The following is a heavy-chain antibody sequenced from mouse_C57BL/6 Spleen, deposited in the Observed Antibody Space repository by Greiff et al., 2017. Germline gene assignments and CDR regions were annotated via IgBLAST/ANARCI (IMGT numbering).Heavy chain of an antibody. CDR2: IYPGDGDT. D-gene: IGHD3-1*01. Sequence: VKLMESGPELVKPGASVKISCKASGYAFSSSWMNWVKQRPGKGLEWIGRIYPGDGDTNYNGKFKGKATLTADKSSSTAYMQLSSLTSEDSAVXFCARQLGDYWGQGTTLTVSS. V-gene: IGHV1-82*01. CDR1: GYAFSSSW. J-gene: IGHJ2*01. CDR3: ARQLGDY.